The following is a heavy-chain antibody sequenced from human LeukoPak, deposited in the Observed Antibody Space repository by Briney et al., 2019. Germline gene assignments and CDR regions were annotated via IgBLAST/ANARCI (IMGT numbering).Heavy chain of an antibody. CDR1: GFTFSTYA. D-gene: IGHD3-22*01. CDR3: AREVDDSSGYYYNY. Sequence: GVLRLSCAASGFTFSTYAMSWVRQIPGTGLEWVSAISGSDDGTYYADSVKGRFTISRDNSKNTLYLQMNSLRAEDTTVYYCAREVDDSSGYYYNYWGQGTLVTVSS. V-gene: IGHV3-23*01. J-gene: IGHJ4*02. CDR2: ISGSDDGT.